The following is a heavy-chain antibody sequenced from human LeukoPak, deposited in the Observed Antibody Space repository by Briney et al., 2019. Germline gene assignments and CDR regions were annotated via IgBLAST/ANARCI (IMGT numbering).Heavy chain of an antibody. CDR1: GFTFSSYW. J-gene: IGHJ4*02. D-gene: IGHD2-21*01. Sequence: GGSLRLSCAASGFTFSSYWMSWVRQAPGKGLEWVSNIKQDGSEKYYVDSVKGRFTISRDNAKNSLYLQMNNLRAEDTAVYYCARDGFSGGDDYWGQGTLVTVSS. CDR3: ARDGFSGGDDY. CDR2: IKQDGSEK. V-gene: IGHV3-7*01.